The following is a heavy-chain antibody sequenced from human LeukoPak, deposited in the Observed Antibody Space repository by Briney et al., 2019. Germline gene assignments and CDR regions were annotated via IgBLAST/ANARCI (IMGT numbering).Heavy chain of an antibody. CDR1: GFTFSSYG. Sequence: GGSLRLSCAASGFTFSSYGMHWVRQAPGKGLEWVAVISYDGSNKYYADSVKGRFIISRDNSKNTLYLQMNSLRAEDTAVYYCAKDLADIVVVPAAPFDYWGQGTLVTVSS. CDR3: AKDLADIVVVPAAPFDY. D-gene: IGHD2-2*01. CDR2: ISYDGSNK. V-gene: IGHV3-30*18. J-gene: IGHJ4*02.